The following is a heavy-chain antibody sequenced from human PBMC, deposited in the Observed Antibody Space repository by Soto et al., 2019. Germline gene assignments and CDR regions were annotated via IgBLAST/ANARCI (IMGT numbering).Heavy chain of an antibody. J-gene: IGHJ3*01. CDR2: LYDVDGS. CDR1: GLSMSGKK. D-gene: IGHD3-22*01. Sequence: HGGSLGLSCAASGLSMSGKKNVAWVRQAPGKVLEWVSALYDVDGSFYADSVKGRFTTSSHRSKTTVYLQINDLRPGDTVVSYCATWREWEHGYGIRGEGTTGT. CDR3: ATWREWEHGYGI. V-gene: IGHV3-53*01.